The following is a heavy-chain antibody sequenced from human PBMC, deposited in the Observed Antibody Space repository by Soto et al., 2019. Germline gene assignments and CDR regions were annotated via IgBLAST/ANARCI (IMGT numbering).Heavy chain of an antibody. D-gene: IGHD3-16*01. CDR2: ISGSGGST. Sequence: GGSLRLSCAASGFTFSSYAMSWVRQAPGKGLEWVSAISGSGGSTYYADSVKGRFTISRDNSKNTLYLQMNSLRAEDTAVYYCAKDRAWGDYYYYGMDVWGQGTTVTVSS. V-gene: IGHV3-23*01. CDR1: GFTFSSYA. J-gene: IGHJ6*02. CDR3: AKDRAWGDYYYYGMDV.